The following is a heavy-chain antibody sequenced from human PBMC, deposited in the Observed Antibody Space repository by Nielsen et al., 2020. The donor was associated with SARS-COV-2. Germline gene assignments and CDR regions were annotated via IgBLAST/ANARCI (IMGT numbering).Heavy chain of an antibody. J-gene: IGHJ4*02. CDR2: IYYSGST. Sequence: SETLSLTCTVSGGSISSSSYYWGWIRQPPGKGLEWIGYIYYSGSTNYNPSLKSRVTISVDTSKNQFSLKLSSVTAADTAVYYCARVPLTGLGELSSDYWGQGTLVTVSS. CDR3: ARVPLTGLGELSSDY. V-gene: IGHV4-61*05. D-gene: IGHD3-16*02. CDR1: GGSISSSSYY.